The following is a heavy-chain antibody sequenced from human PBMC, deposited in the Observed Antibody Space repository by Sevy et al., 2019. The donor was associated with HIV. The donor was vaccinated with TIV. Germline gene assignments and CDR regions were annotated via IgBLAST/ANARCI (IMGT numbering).Heavy chain of an antibody. J-gene: IGHJ6*02. CDR1: EFTFSSYA. CDR2: ISYDGSNK. D-gene: IGHD3-10*01. V-gene: IGHV3-30*18. CDR3: AKTYYDSGSYPNSYYGMDV. Sequence: GGSLRLSCAASEFTFSSYAMHWVRQAPGKGLEWVAIISYDGSNKYHADSGKGRFTIARDNSENTLYLQMYSLRAEDTAVYYCAKTYYDSGSYPNSYYGMDVWGQGTTVTVSS.